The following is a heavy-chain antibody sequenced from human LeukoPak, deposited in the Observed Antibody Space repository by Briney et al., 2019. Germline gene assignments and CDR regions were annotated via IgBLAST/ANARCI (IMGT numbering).Heavy chain of an antibody. CDR1: GFTFSSYG. J-gene: IGHJ4*02. D-gene: IGHD6-19*01. Sequence: GGSLRLSCAASGFTFSSYGMHWVRQAPGKGLEWVAFIRYDGSNKYYADSVNGRFTISRDNSKNTLYLQMNSLRAGDTAVYYCAKDRSSGWYYFDYWGQGTLVTVSS. V-gene: IGHV3-30*02. CDR3: AKDRSSGWYYFDY. CDR2: IRYDGSNK.